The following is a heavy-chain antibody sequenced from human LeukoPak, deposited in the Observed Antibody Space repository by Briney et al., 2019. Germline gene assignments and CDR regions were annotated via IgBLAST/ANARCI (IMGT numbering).Heavy chain of an antibody. V-gene: IGHV3-23*01. Sequence: GGSLRLSCAASGFTFSSYAMSWVREAPGKGLKWVSTINDNGAGTYYADSVKGRSTISRDNSYNTVSLQMNSLRDEDTGVYYCAKGRQQLVYGVQIDYWGQGTLVTVSS. D-gene: IGHD6-13*01. CDR3: AKGRQQLVYGVQIDY. J-gene: IGHJ4*02. CDR2: INDNGAGT. CDR1: GFTFSSYA.